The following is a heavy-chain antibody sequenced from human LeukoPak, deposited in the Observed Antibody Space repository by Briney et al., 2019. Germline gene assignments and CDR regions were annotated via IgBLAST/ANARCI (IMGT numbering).Heavy chain of an antibody. CDR2: IHYTGST. D-gene: IGHD7-27*01. CDR1: GGPITVYH. Sequence: SDTLSLTCSVSGGPITVYHWIWIRQPPGKGLEFIGYIHYTGSTNYNSSLTSRISISTDTSKNQLSLKMTSVTAADTAVYYCARFHPNWGLDYWGQGTLVTVSS. J-gene: IGHJ4*02. V-gene: IGHV4-59*07. CDR3: ARFHPNWGLDY.